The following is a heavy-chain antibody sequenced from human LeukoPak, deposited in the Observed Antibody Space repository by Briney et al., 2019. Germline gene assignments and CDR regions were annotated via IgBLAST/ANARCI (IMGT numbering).Heavy chain of an antibody. Sequence: QTAGSLRLSCAASGFTCSSYWMSWVRQAPGKGLEWVANIKQEGSEKYYVDSVKGRFTISRDNAKNSLYLQMNSLRAEDTAVYYCARIRLGWSQNWDYWGQGTLVTVSS. CDR2: IKQEGSEK. V-gene: IGHV3-7*01. D-gene: IGHD6-19*01. CDR3: ARIRLGWSQNWDY. CDR1: GFTCSSYW. J-gene: IGHJ4*02.